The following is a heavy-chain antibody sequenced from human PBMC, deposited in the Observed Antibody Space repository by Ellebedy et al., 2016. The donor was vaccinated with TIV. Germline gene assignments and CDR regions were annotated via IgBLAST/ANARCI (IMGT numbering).Heavy chain of an antibody. J-gene: IGHJ4*02. CDR1: GSSIRSGYY. CDR3: ARRGTTGGSGTYDY. D-gene: IGHD3-10*01. V-gene: IGHV4-38-2*01. Sequence: MPSETLSLTCSVSGSSIRSGYYRGWIRQPPGRGLEWIGSMYLSGSTYCSPSLKSPVTISVDTSKNQLSLRLSYVTAADTAVYYCARRGTTGGSGTYDYWGPGTLVTVSS. CDR2: MYLSGST.